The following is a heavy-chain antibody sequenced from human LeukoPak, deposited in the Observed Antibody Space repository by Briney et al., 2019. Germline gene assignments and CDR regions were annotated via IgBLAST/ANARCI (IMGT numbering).Heavy chain of an antibody. J-gene: IGHJ3*02. D-gene: IGHD3-22*01. CDR3: SRDPYEGGLDAFDI. V-gene: IGHV4-34*01. CDR2: INHSGST. CDR1: GGSISSYY. Sequence: SETLSLTCTVSGGSISSYYWSWIRQPPGKGLEWIGEINHSGSTNYNPSLKSRVTISVDTSKNQFSLKLSSVTAADTAVYYCSRDPYEGGLDAFDIWGQGTMVTVSS.